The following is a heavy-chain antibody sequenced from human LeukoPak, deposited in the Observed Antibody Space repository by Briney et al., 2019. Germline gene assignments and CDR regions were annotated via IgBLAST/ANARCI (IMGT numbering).Heavy chain of an antibody. CDR3: ARDLYDSSGYYFGH. CDR2: IRSKAYGGAG. V-gene: IGHV3-49*03. Sequence: PGGSQRLSCTGSGFIFGDYAMSWFRQAPGKGLEWVGFIRSKAYGGAGEYAAAVKGRFIISRDDSKNIAYLQMKSLKIEDTAMYYCARDLYDSSGYYFGHWGQGTLVTVSS. D-gene: IGHD3-22*01. CDR1: GFIFGDYA. J-gene: IGHJ4*02.